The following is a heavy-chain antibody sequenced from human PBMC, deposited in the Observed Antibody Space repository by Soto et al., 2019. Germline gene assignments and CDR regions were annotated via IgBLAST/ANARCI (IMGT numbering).Heavy chain of an antibody. CDR2: IIPIFGTA. CDR3: ARGDPYYYDSSGYYYF. CDR1: GGTFSSYA. D-gene: IGHD3-22*01. Sequence: GASVKVSCKASGGTFSSYAISWVLQAPGEGLEWMGGIIPIFGTANYAQKFQGRVTITADKSTSTAYMELSSLRSEDTAVYYCARGDPYYYDSSGYYYFWGQGTLVTVS. J-gene: IGHJ4*02. V-gene: IGHV1-69*06.